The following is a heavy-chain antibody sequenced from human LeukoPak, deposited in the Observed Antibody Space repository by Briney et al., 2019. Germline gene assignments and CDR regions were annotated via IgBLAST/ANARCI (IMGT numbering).Heavy chain of an antibody. Sequence: PGGSLRLSCAASGFTFSSYGMHWVRQAPGKGLEWVAFIRCDGSNKYYADSVKGRFTISRDNSKNTLYLQMNSLRSDDTAVYYCARDTYCGGDCPHQYWGQGTLVTVSS. CDR3: ARDTYCGGDCPHQY. CDR2: IRCDGSNK. V-gene: IGHV3-30*02. D-gene: IGHD2-21*02. J-gene: IGHJ4*02. CDR1: GFTFSSYG.